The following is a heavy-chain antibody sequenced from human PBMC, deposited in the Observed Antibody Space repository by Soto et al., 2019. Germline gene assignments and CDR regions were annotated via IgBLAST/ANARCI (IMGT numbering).Heavy chain of an antibody. V-gene: IGHV3-7*03. CDR2: INQDGSEK. D-gene: IGHD2-2*01. CDR3: VREGRSSTSCNPGCAFAI. Sequence: GSLRLSCAASRFTFSTYWMTWVRQAPGKGLEWVANINQDGSEKYYMDSVKGRFTISRDNAENSVFLQMISLRAEDTAVYYCVREGRSSTSCNPGCAFAIPGQRTTVTVSS. CDR1: RFTFSTYW. J-gene: IGHJ3*02.